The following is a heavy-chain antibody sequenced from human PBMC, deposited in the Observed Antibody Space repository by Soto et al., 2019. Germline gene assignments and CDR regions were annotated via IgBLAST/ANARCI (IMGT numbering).Heavy chain of an antibody. D-gene: IGHD3-16*02. CDR3: ARVLTFGGVIAWGGFDY. V-gene: IGHV3-30-3*01. CDR1: GFTFSSYA. CDR2: ISYDGSNK. Sequence: QVQLVESGGGVVQPGRSLRLSCAASGFTFSSYAMHWVRQAPGKGLEWVAVISYDGSNKYYADSVKGRFTISRDNSKNTLYLQMNSLRAEDTAVYYCARVLTFGGVIAWGGFDYWGQGTLVTVSS. J-gene: IGHJ4*02.